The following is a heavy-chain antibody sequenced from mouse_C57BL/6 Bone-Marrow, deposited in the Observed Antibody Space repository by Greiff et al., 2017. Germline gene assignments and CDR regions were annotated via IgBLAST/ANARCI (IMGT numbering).Heavy chain of an antibody. Sequence: QVQLQQPGAELVRPGTSVKLSCKASGYTFTSYWMHWVKQRPGQGLEWIGVIDPSDSYTNYNQKFKGKATLTVDTSSSTAYMQLSSLTSEDSAVYYCARVRIDYEYDVGSDWYFDVWGTGTTVTVSS. D-gene: IGHD2-4*01. CDR1: GYTFTSYW. CDR3: ARVRIDYEYDVGSDWYFDV. J-gene: IGHJ1*03. CDR2: IDPSDSYT. V-gene: IGHV1-59*01.